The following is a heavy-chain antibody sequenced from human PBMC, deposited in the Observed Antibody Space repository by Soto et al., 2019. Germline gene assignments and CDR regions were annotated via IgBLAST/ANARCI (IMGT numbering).Heavy chain of an antibody. CDR2: ISAYNGNT. CDR1: GYTFTSYG. Sequence: QVQLVQSGAEVKKPGASVKVSCKASGYTFTSYGISWVRQAPGQGLEWMGWISAYNGNTNYVQKLQGRVTMTTDTSTSTAYMELRSLRSDDTAVYYCARGAYYYDSSGYSWFDPWGQGTLVTVSS. D-gene: IGHD3-22*01. CDR3: ARGAYYYDSSGYSWFDP. J-gene: IGHJ5*02. V-gene: IGHV1-18*01.